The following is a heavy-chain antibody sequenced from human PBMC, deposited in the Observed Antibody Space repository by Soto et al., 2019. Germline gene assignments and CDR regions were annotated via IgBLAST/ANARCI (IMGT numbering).Heavy chain of an antibody. J-gene: IGHJ5*02. CDR3: ARQTRAPES. Sequence: EVQLVESGGGLVQPGGSLRLSCVASGFPFSSYWMPWVRQAPGKGLECVANIKQEGSDKYYVDSVKGRFTISRDNAKNSLYLHMNSLRTEDTAVYYCARQTRAPESWGQGTLVTVSS. V-gene: IGHV3-7*03. CDR2: IKQEGSDK. D-gene: IGHD3-10*01. CDR1: GFPFSSYW.